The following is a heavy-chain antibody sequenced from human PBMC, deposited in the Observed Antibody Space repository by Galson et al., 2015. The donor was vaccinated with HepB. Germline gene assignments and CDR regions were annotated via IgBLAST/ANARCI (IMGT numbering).Heavy chain of an antibody. CDR3: ARGRPGTFTVLGN. V-gene: IGHV3-7*02. Sequence: SLRLSCAASELAFGDYWMSWVRQAPGQGLEWVACINPNGSDTNYAYSVQGRFTIARDNAKNTLYLQLNSLRAEDTAIYYCARGRPGTFTVLGNWGQGTLVTGAS. D-gene: IGHD1-1*01. CDR1: ELAFGDYW. J-gene: IGHJ4*02. CDR2: INPNGSDT.